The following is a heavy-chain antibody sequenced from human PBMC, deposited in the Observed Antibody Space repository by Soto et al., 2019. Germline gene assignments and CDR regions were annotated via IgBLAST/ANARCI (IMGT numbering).Heavy chain of an antibody. CDR2: IKSKTDGGTT. CDR1: GFSFSDAW. Sequence: GGSLRLSCAAPGFSFSDAWMNWVRQAPGKGLEWVGRIKSKTDGGTTDYAAPVKGRFTISRDDSKNTLYLQMNSLKTEDTAVYYCTTLSITIFGVVLMDVWGQGTTVTVSS. CDR3: TTLSITIFGVVLMDV. D-gene: IGHD3-3*01. J-gene: IGHJ6*02. V-gene: IGHV3-15*07.